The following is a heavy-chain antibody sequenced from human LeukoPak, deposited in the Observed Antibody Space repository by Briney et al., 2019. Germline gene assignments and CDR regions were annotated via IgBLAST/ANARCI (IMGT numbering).Heavy chain of an antibody. Sequence: GGSLRLSCAASGFTFSDYYMSWIRQAPGKGLEWVSYISSSSSYTNYADSVKGRFTISRDNAKNSLYLQMNSLRAEDTAVYYCARSKVGYCSSTSCSLFDYWGQGTLVTVSS. CDR2: ISSSSSYT. D-gene: IGHD2-2*01. CDR1: GFTFSDYY. J-gene: IGHJ4*02. V-gene: IGHV3-11*03. CDR3: ARSKVGYCSSTSCSLFDY.